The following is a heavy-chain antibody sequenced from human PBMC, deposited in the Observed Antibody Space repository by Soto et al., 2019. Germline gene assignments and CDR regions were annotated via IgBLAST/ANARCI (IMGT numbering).Heavy chain of an antibody. CDR2: INWNGGST. D-gene: IGHD6-13*01. CDR3: ARGVGTRERKEAEQQLVNGYFHHYMDV. CDR1: GFTFDDYA. J-gene: IGHJ6*03. V-gene: IGHV3-20*01. Sequence: GGSLRLSCAASGFTFDDYAMNWVRQAPGKGLEWVSGINWNGGSTGYADSVKGRFTISRDNAKNSLYLQMNSLRAEDTALYHCARGVGTRERKEAEQQLVNGYFHHYMDVWGKGSTVTVSS.